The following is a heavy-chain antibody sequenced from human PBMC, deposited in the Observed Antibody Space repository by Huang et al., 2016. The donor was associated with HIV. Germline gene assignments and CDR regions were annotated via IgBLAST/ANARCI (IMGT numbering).Heavy chain of an antibody. CDR1: GYTFDSYW. D-gene: IGHD3-10*01. CDR2: IYPGDAET. Sequence: EVHLVQSGAEVKEPGESLKISCQASGYTFDSYWIGWVRQMPGKGLEWMGVIYPGDAETRYDPSFQGQVTISAGQSINTAYLQWSSLKASDTAIYFCARQGLWLPPTDPFDYWGQGTPVTVSA. CDR3: ARQGLWLPPTDPFDY. V-gene: IGHV5-51*01. J-gene: IGHJ4*02.